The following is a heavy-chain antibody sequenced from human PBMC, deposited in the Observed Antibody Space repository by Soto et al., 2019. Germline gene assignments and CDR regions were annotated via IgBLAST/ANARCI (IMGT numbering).Heavy chain of an antibody. CDR1: GYTFTSYG. J-gene: IGHJ3*02. D-gene: IGHD3-3*01. Sequence: ASVKVSCKASGYTFTSYGISWVRQAPGQGLEWMGWISAYNGNTNYAQKLQGRVTMTTDTSTSTAYMELRSLRSDDTAVYYCARGLGITIFGVVIIMCHQDAFDILGQGTMVTGSS. V-gene: IGHV1-18*01. CDR2: ISAYNGNT. CDR3: ARGLGITIFGVVIIMCHQDAFDI.